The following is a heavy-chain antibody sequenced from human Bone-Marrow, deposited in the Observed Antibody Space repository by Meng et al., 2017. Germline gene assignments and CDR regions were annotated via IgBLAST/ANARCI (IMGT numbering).Heavy chain of an antibody. Sequence: GESLKISCAASQFTFNTYTMHWIRQAPGKGLEWLAVISYDGNDKEYADSVKGRFTVSRDNSKNTLYLQMNSLRPDDTALYYCARGGQWLVRWTIEYWGQGTLVTVSS. CDR3: ARGGQWLVRWTIEY. CDR2: ISYDGNDK. V-gene: IGHV3-30*04. CDR1: QFTFNTYT. J-gene: IGHJ4*02. D-gene: IGHD6-19*01.